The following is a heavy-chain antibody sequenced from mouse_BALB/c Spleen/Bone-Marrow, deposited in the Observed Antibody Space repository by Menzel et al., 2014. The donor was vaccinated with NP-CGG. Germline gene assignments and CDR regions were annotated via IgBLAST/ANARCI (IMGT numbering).Heavy chain of an antibody. V-gene: IGHV1-69*01. D-gene: IGHD2-14*01. CDR2: IDTSDSYT. CDR3: ARSDYRFDPLPY. Sequence: VKLMESGAELVMPGASVKMSCKASGHTFTDYWTHWVKQRPGQGLEWIGAIDTSDSYTSYNQKFKGKATLTVDESSSTAYMQLSSLTSEDSAVYYCARSDYRFDPLPYWGQGTLVTVSA. J-gene: IGHJ3*01. CDR1: GHTFTDYW.